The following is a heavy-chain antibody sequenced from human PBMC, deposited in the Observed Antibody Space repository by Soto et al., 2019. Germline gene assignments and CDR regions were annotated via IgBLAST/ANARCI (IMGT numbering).Heavy chain of an antibody. J-gene: IGHJ4*02. Sequence: QVQLVESGGGVVQPGRSLRLSCAASGFTFSSYAMHWVRQAPGKGLEWVAVISYDGSNKYYADSVKGRFTISRDNSKNTLYLLMNSLRAEDTAVYYCARFTYYYDSSGYENRDYWGQGTLVTVSS. CDR2: ISYDGSNK. CDR1: GFTFSSYA. D-gene: IGHD3-22*01. CDR3: ARFTYYYDSSGYENRDY. V-gene: IGHV3-30-3*01.